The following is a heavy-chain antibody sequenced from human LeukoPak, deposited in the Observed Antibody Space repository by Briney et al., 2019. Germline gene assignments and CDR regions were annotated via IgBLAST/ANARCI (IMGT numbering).Heavy chain of an antibody. V-gene: IGHV3-23*01. CDR3: AKGQGFSSTWYADH. CDR2: ISGSGSDT. D-gene: IGHD6-13*01. CDR1: GFTFSDYY. J-gene: IGHJ5*02. Sequence: GGSLRLSCAASGFTFSDYYMSWVRQAPGKGLEWVSTISGSGSDTSYADSVRGRFTISRDNPKNTLYLQMTNLRDEDTALYFCAKGQGFSSTWYADHWGQGTLVTVSS.